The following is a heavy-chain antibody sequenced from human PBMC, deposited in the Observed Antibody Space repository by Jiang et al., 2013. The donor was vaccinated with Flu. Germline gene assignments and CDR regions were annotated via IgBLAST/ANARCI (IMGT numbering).Heavy chain of an antibody. CDR3: ARSDSYCGGDCYVFDAFDI. CDR2: IYSTGNT. D-gene: IGHD2-21*01. V-gene: IGHV4-4*09. CDR1: GGSISGYY. J-gene: IGHJ3*02. Sequence: LLKPSETLSLTCTMSGGSISGYYWSWIRXPPGKGLEWMGYIYSTGNTKNNPSLNSRVTLSLDRSKNQFSLRLSSVTAADTAVYYCARSDSYCGGDCYVFDAFDIWGQGTVVTVSS.